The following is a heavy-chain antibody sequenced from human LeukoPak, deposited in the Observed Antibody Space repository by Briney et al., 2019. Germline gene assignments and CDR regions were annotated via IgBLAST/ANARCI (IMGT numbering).Heavy chain of an antibody. CDR2: ISSSSSYI. J-gene: IGHJ4*02. CDR1: GFTFYSYS. D-gene: IGHD3-22*01. Sequence: GGSLTLSCAASGFTFYSYSMNWVRQAPGKGLEWVSSISSSSSYIYYADSVKGRFTISRDNSKKTLYLQMNSLRPEDTAVYYCTRDYDSTHFFDYRGQGTLVTVSS. CDR3: TRDYDSTHFFDY. V-gene: IGHV3-21*01.